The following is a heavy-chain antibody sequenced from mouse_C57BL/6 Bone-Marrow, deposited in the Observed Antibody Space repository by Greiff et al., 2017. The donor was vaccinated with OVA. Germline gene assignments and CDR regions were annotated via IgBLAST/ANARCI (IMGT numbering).Heavy chain of an antibody. CDR3: ARRGLVYYFDY. Sequence: EVHLVESGGDLVKPGGSLKLSCAASGFTFSSYGMSWVRQTPDKRLEWVATISSGGSYTYYPDSVKGRFTISRDNAKNTLYLQMSSLKSEDTAMYYCARRGLVYYFDYWGQGTTLTVSS. CDR1: GFTFSSYG. D-gene: IGHD1-1*02. CDR2: ISSGGSYT. V-gene: IGHV5-6*01. J-gene: IGHJ2*01.